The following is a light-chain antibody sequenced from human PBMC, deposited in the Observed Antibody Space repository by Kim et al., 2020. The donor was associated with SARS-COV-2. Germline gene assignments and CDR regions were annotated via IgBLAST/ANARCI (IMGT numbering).Light chain of an antibody. CDR3: NSRDSSGIHVL. J-gene: IGLJ2*01. CDR2: GKN. CDR1: SLRSYY. V-gene: IGLV3-19*01. Sequence: LGQTVKITGQGDSLRSYYASWYQQKPGQAPVLVIYGKNNRPSGIPDRFSGSSSGNTASLTITGAQAEDEADYYCNSRDSSGIHVLFGGGTQLTVL.